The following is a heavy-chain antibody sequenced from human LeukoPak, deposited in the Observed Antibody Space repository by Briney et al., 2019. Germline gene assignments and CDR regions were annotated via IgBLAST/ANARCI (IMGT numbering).Heavy chain of an antibody. CDR1: GGSISSHY. CDR3: ARRGAAAGTVNWFDP. Sequence: SETLSLTCTVSGGSISSHYWSWIRQSPGKGLEWIGYIYYSGSTNYNPSLKSRVTISVDTSKNQFSLKLSSVTAADTAVYYCARRGAAAGTVNWFDPWGQGTLVTVSS. J-gene: IGHJ5*02. V-gene: IGHV4-59*11. CDR2: IYYSGST. D-gene: IGHD6-13*01.